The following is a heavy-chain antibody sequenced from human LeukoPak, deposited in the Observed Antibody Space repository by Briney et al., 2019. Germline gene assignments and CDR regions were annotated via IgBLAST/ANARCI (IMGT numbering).Heavy chain of an antibody. J-gene: IGHJ5*02. Sequence: ASVKVSCKASGYTFISYGISWVRQAPGQGLEWMGWISAYNGNTNYAQKLQGRVTMTTDTSTSTAYMELRSLRSDDTAVYYCARDPDTVATAGSWFDPWGQGTLVTVSS. D-gene: IGHD5-12*01. V-gene: IGHV1-18*01. CDR1: GYTFISYG. CDR2: ISAYNGNT. CDR3: ARDPDTVATAGSWFDP.